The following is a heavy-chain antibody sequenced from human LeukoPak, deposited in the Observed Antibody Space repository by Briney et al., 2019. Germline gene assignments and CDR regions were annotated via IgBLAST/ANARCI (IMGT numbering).Heavy chain of an antibody. CDR1: GFILSSYS. Sequence: PGGSLRLSCAASGFILSSYSMIWVRQAPGRGLEWVSSITSSSTYIYYADSVKGRFTISRDNAKNSLYLQMNSLRAEDTALYYCARESYGSGTFDYWGQGTLVSVSS. J-gene: IGHJ4*02. D-gene: IGHD3-10*01. CDR2: ITSSSTYI. V-gene: IGHV3-21*01. CDR3: ARESYGSGTFDY.